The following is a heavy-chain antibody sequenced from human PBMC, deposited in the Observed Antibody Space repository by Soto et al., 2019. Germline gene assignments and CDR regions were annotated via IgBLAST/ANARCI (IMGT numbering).Heavy chain of an antibody. J-gene: IGHJ5*02. Sequence: SETLSLTCTVSGASISGFYCSWIRKSAGKGLEWIGRIYATGTTDYNPSLKSRVMMSVDTSKKQFSLKLRSVTAADTAVYYCVRDGTKTLRDWFDPWGQGISVTVS. CDR1: GASISGFY. CDR3: VRDGTKTLRDWFDP. CDR2: IYATGTT. V-gene: IGHV4-4*07. D-gene: IGHD1-1*01.